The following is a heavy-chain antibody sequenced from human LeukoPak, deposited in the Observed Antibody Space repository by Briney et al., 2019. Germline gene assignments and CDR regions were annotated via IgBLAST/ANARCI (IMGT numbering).Heavy chain of an antibody. CDR2: ISGSGGST. D-gene: IGHD3-10*01. J-gene: IGHJ4*02. V-gene: IGHV3-23*01. Sequence: GGSLRLSCAASGFTFSSYAMSWVRQAPGKGLGWGSAISGSGGSTYYTDPVKGRFTISRTHSKTTLYLQIDIRRAEVTAGFYCAKEIVICWFGELSSYHLDYWGQGTLVTVSS. CDR3: AKEIVICWFGELSSYHLDY. CDR1: GFTFSSYA.